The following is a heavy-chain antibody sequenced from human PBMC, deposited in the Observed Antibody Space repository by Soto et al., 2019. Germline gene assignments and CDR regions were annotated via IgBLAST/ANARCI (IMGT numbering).Heavy chain of an antibody. CDR1: WGKCIGYC. D-gene: IGHD1-1*01. CDR3: ARGLSNRRNWNPHYMDV. V-gene: IGHV4-34*01. CDR2: INHSGST. Sequence: PSETLSLSWAVVWGKCIGYCCRCIRQPPGKGLEWIGEINHSGSTNYNPSLKSRVTISVDTSKNQFSLKLSSVTAADTAVYYCARGLSNRRNWNPHYMDVWGKGTTVTVSS. J-gene: IGHJ6*03.